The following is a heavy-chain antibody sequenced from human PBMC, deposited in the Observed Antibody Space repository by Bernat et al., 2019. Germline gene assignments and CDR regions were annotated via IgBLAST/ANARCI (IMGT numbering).Heavy chain of an antibody. J-gene: IGHJ4*02. CDR2: ISGRGSST. CDR3: AKDLAYGSGNYFDY. CDR1: GFIFSSYA. D-gene: IGHD3-10*01. V-gene: IGHV3-23*01. Sequence: EAQLLESGGGLVQPGGSLRLSCAASGFIFSSYAMSWVRQAPGKGLEWVSGISGRGSSTYYAASMKGRFTISRDNSKNTLYLQMNSLRAEDTAVYYCAKDLAYGSGNYFDYWGQGTLVTVSS.